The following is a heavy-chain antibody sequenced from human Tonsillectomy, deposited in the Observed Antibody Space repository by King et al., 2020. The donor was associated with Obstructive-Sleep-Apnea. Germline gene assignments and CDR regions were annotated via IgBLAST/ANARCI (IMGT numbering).Heavy chain of an antibody. CDR1: GYTFTGYY. D-gene: IGHD2-21*02. Sequence: QLVQSGAEVKKPGASVKVSCKASGYTFTGYYIHWVRQAPGQGLEWMGCITPYRGATNDAPKFQDRVTLTRDTSISTASMDLSRLRADDTAIYYCARDLSAHDSTSPAYWGQGTLVTVSP. CDR2: ITPYRGAT. J-gene: IGHJ4*02. V-gene: IGHV1-2*02. CDR3: ARDLSAHDSTSPAY.